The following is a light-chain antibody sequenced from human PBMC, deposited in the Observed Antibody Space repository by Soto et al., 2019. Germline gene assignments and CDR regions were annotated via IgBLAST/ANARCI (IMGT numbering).Light chain of an antibody. Sequence: EIVMTQSPATLSVSPGERATLSCRASQSISNSLAWYQQKPGQAHSLLIYGASTRATGIPARFSGSGSGTEFTLTISSLQSEDSAVYYCQQYNNWAPRTFGQGTKLEIK. J-gene: IGKJ2*01. CDR1: QSISNS. CDR2: GAS. CDR3: QQYNNWAPRT. V-gene: IGKV3-15*01.